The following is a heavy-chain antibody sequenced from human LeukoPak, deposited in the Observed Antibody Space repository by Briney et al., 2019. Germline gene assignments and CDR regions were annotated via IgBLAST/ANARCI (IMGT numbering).Heavy chain of an antibody. J-gene: IGHJ4*02. CDR3: ASGITMPVRI. D-gene: IGHD3-10*01. CDR1: GYTFSSYG. V-gene: IGHV1-18*01. CDR2: ITAYNGNT. Sequence: ASVKVSCKASGYTFSSYGISWVRQAPGQGLEWMGWITAYNGNTNYAQKFQDRVTMTTDTSTSTAYMELRSLRSDDTAVYYCASGITMPVRIWGQGTLVTDSS.